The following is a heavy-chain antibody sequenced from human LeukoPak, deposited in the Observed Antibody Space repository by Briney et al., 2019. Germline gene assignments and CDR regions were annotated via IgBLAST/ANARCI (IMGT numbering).Heavy chain of an antibody. V-gene: IGHV3-23*01. CDR3: AKEGAKGDYGGNGALDI. J-gene: IGHJ3*02. CDR1: GFTFSSYA. D-gene: IGHD4-23*01. Sequence: GGSLRLSCAASGFTFSSYAMSWVRQAPGKGLEWVSAISGSGGSTYYADSVKGRFTIARDNYKNTLYLQMNSLRAEDTAVYYCAKEGAKGDYGGNGALDIWGQGTMVTVSS. CDR2: ISGSGGST.